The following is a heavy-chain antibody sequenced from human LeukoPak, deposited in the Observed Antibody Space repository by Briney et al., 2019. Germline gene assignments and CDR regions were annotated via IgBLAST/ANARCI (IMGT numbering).Heavy chain of an antibody. D-gene: IGHD4-17*01. CDR3: ASYSYSGDSHYFDY. CDR2: IYYSGTT. CDR1: GGSISSADYY. V-gene: IGHV4-30-4*08. J-gene: IGHJ4*02. Sequence: SETLSLTCTVSGGSISSADYYWSWIRQPPGKGLEWIGYIYYSGTTYYNPSLKSRITISVDTSKNQFSLKLSSVTAADTAVYYCASYSYSGDSHYFDYWGLGTLVTVSS.